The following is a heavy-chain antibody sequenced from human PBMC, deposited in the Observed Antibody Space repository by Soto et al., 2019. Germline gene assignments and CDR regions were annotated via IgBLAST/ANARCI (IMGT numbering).Heavy chain of an antibody. V-gene: IGHV3-30*18. D-gene: IGHD1-1*01. CDR3: AKEGTGGAFDI. Sequence: QVQLVESGGGVVQPGRSLRLSCAASGFTFSSSGINWVRQAPGKGLEWVAVISYDGSNKYYADSVKGRFTISRDNSKNTLYLQMNILRAEDTAVYYCAKEGTGGAFDIWGQXTMXXXXS. J-gene: IGHJ3*02. CDR2: ISYDGSNK. CDR1: GFTFSSSG.